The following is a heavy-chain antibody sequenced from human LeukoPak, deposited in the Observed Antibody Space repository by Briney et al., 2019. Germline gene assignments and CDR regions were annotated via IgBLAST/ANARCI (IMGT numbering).Heavy chain of an antibody. D-gene: IGHD4-23*01. CDR3: ARDYGGSSPFDY. CDR2: ISSSGSTI. V-gene: IGHV3-48*03. Sequence: GGSLRLSCAASGFTFSSYEMHWVRQAPGKGLEWVLYISSSGSTIYYADSVKGRFTISRDNAKNSLYLQMNSLRAEDTAVYYCARDYGGSSPFDYWGQGTLVTVSS. CDR1: GFTFSSYE. J-gene: IGHJ4*02.